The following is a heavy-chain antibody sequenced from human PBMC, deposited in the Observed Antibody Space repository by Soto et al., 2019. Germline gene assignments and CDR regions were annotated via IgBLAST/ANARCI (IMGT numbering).Heavy chain of an antibody. Sequence: NPSETLSLTCSVLGDSISDTRYYWGWIRQSPEKGLEWIGSISHDGHAYYNPSLKSRVTLFADTSRNQFSLKMKSVTVADTALYFCARQVYGDHLGGNWFDPWGQGALVTVSS. V-gene: IGHV4-39*01. CDR2: ISHDGHA. CDR1: GDSISDTRYY. CDR3: ARQVYGDHLGGNWFDP. D-gene: IGHD4-17*01. J-gene: IGHJ5*02.